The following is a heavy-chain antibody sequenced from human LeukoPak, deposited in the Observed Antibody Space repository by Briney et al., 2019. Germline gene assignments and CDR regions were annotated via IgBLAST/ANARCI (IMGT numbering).Heavy chain of an antibody. J-gene: IGHJ4*02. V-gene: IGHV3-30*02. CDR2: IWYDGSNK. CDR3: AKDRATVTTKYYFDY. Sequence: GGSLRLSCAASGFTFSTYDMHWVRQAPGKGLEWVALIWYDGSNKYYADSVKSLFTISRDNSKNTLYLQMNSLRAEDTAVYYCAKDRATVTTKYYFDYWGQGTLVTVSS. CDR1: GFTFSTYD. D-gene: IGHD4-17*01.